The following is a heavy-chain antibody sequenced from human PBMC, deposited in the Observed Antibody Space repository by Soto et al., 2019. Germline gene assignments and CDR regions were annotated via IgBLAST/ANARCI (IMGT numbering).Heavy chain of an antibody. CDR2: ISGSGGST. CDR1: GFTFSSYA. Sequence: EVQVLESGGGLVQPGGSLRLSCAVSGFTFSSYAMSWVRQAPGKGLEWVSGISGSGGSTYSADSVKGRFTISRDNSKNTLYLQVNSLRVEDTAVYYCAKDRKSGSGWYWDYWGQGTLVTVSS. D-gene: IGHD6-19*01. CDR3: AKDRKSGSGWYWDY. V-gene: IGHV3-23*01. J-gene: IGHJ4*02.